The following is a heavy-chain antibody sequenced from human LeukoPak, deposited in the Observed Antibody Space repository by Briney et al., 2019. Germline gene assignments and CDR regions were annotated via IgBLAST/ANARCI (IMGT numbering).Heavy chain of an antibody. Sequence: ASVKVSCKASGYTFTTYYIHWVRQAPGQGLEWMGWISAYNGNTKYAQKFQGRVTMTTDTSTSTAYMELRSLRSDDTAVYYCASVVGATILDYWGQGTLVTVSS. CDR1: GYTFTTYY. CDR2: ISAYNGNT. V-gene: IGHV1-18*04. CDR3: ASVVGATILDY. J-gene: IGHJ4*02. D-gene: IGHD1-26*01.